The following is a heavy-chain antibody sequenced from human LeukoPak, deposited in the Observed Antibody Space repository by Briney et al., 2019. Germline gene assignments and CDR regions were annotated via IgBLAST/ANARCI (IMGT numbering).Heavy chain of an antibody. CDR2: IGTAGDT. V-gene: IGHV3-13*01. CDR3: ARGHMLTGYYNFAWFDP. CDR1: GFTFSSYD. Sequence: GGSLRLSCAASGFTFSSYDTHWVRQPTGKGLEWVSAIGTAGDTYYSHSVQGRFTISRENAKNSLYLHMNSLSAGDTAVYFCARGHMLTGYYNFAWFDPWGQGTLVTVSS. J-gene: IGHJ5*02. D-gene: IGHD3-9*01.